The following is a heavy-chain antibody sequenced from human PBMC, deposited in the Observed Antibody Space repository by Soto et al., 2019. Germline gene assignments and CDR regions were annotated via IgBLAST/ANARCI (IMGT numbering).Heavy chain of an antibody. CDR2: IWYDGSNK. CDR1: GFTFSSYG. V-gene: IGHV3-33*01. CDR3: ARDRIAVADEYYFDY. D-gene: IGHD6-19*01. J-gene: IGHJ4*02. Sequence: QVQLVESGGGVVQPGRSLRLSCAASGFTFSSYGMHWVRQAPGKGLEWVAVIWYDGSNKYYADSVKGRFTISRDNSKNTLYLQMNSLRAEDTAVYYCARDRIAVADEYYFDYWGQGTLVTVSS.